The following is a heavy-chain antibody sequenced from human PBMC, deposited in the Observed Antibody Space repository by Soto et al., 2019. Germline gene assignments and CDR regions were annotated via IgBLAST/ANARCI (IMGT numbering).Heavy chain of an antibody. D-gene: IGHD3-16*01. CDR2: INSDGSST. CDR1: GFTFSSYW. CDR3: ARGPHYDYVWETVYYFDY. V-gene: IGHV3-74*01. J-gene: IGHJ4*02. Sequence: GGSLRLSCAASGFTFSSYWMHWVRQAPGKGLVWVSRINSDGSSTSYADSVKGRFTISRDNAKNTLYLQMNSLRAEDTAVYYCARGPHYDYVWETVYYFDYWGQGTLVTVSS.